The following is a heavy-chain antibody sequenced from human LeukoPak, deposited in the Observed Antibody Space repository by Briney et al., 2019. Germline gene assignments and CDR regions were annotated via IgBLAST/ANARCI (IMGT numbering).Heavy chain of an antibody. CDR1: GFTFSSYA. J-gene: IGHJ6*03. D-gene: IGHD4-17*01. CDR3: AKGYGDYDYYYMDV. V-gene: IGHV3-23*01. Sequence: PGGSLRLSCAASGFTFSSYAMSWVRQAPGKGLEWVSAISGSGGSTYYADSVKGRFTISRDNSKNTLYLQMNSLRAEDTAVYYCAKGYGDYDYYYMDVWGKGTTVTVS. CDR2: ISGSGGST.